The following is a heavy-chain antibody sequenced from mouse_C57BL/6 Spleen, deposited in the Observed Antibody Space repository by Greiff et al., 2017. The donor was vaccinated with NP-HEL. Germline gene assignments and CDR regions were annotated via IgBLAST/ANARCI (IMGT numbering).Heavy chain of an antibody. CDR2: IHPSDSDT. Sequence: QVQLQQSGPELVKPGASVKISCKASGYAFSSSWMNWVKQRPGQGLEWIGRIHPSDSDTNYNQKFKGKATLTVDKSSITAYMQLSSLTSEDSAVYYCARYDYDETAMDYWGQGTSVTVSS. CDR3: ARYDYDETAMDY. V-gene: IGHV1-74*01. J-gene: IGHJ4*01. D-gene: IGHD2-4*01. CDR1: GYAFSSSW.